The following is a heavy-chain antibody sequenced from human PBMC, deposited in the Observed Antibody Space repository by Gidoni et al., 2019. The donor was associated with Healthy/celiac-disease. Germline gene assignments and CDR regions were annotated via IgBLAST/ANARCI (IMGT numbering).Heavy chain of an antibody. CDR1: GFTFSNAW. Sequence: EVQLVESGGGLVKPGGSLRLSCAASGFTFSNAWMNWVRQAPGKGLEWVGRIKSKTDGGTTDYAAPVKGRFTISRDDSKNTLYLQMNSLKTEDTAVYYCTAYYYDYVWGSYRPRQIDYWGQGTLVTVSS. J-gene: IGHJ4*02. CDR3: TAYYYDYVWGSYRPRQIDY. D-gene: IGHD3-16*02. CDR2: IKSKTDGGTT. V-gene: IGHV3-15*07.